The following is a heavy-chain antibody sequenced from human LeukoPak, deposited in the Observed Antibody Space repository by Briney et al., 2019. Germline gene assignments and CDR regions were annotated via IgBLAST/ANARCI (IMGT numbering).Heavy chain of an antibody. D-gene: IGHD2-2*01. V-gene: IGHV1-69*02. Sequence: ASVKVSCKASGGTFSSYTISWVRQAPGQGLEWMGRIIPILGIANYAQKFQGRVTITADKSTSTAYMELSSLRSEGTAVYYCASLGYCSSTSCLARDYYYYYMDVWGKGTTVTVSS. CDR1: GGTFSSYT. CDR3: ASLGYCSSTSCLARDYYYYYMDV. J-gene: IGHJ6*03. CDR2: IIPILGIA.